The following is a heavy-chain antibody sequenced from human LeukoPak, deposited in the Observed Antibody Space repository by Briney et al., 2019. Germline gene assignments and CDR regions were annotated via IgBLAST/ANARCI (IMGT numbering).Heavy chain of an antibody. CDR2: IIPIFGTA. CDR3: AREGEPYYYDSSGYYTLDY. Sequence: GASVKVSCKASGYTFTGYYMHWVRQAPGQGLEWMGRIIPIFGTANYAQKFQGRVTITTDESTSTAYMELSSLRSEDTAVYYCAREGEPYYYDSSGYYTLDYWGQGTLVTVSS. D-gene: IGHD3-22*01. CDR1: GYTFTGYY. V-gene: IGHV1-69*05. J-gene: IGHJ4*02.